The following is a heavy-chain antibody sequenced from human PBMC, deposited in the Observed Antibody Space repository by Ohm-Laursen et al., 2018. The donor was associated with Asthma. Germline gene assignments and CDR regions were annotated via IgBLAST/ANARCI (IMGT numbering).Heavy chain of an antibody. CDR2: IWYDGSNK. Sequence: SLRLSCAASGFTFSSYGMHWVRQAPGKGLEWVAVIWYDGSNKYYADSVKGRFTISRDNAKNSLYLQMNSLRAEDTAVYYCARDKIANYGMDVWGQGTTVTVSS. V-gene: IGHV3-33*01. J-gene: IGHJ6*02. CDR1: GFTFSSYG. D-gene: IGHD2-21*01. CDR3: ARDKIANYGMDV.